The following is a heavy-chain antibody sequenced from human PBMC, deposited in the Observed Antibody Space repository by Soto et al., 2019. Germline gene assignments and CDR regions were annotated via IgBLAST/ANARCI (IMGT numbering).Heavy chain of an antibody. CDR2: IIPIFGTA. V-gene: IGHV1-69*12. Sequence: QVQLVQSGAEVKKPGSSVKVSCKASGGTFSSYAISWVRQAPGQGLEWRGGIIPIFGTANYAQKLQGRVTITADESTSTAYLELSSVRSEDTAVYYCASPPNESSGYYYGMDVWGQGTTVTVSS. J-gene: IGHJ6*02. CDR3: ASPPNESSGYYYGMDV. CDR1: GGTFSSYA. D-gene: IGHD6-19*01.